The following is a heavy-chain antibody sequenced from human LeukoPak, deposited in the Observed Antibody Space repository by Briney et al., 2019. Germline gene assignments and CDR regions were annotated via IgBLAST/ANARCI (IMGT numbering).Heavy chain of an antibody. V-gene: IGHV4-39*07. CDR3: ARTTVTTPYYFDY. J-gene: IGHJ4*02. CDR2: INHSGGT. D-gene: IGHD4-17*01. CDR1: GGSISSGSYY. Sequence: SETLSLTCTVSGGSISSGSYYWSWIRQPPGKGLEWIGEINHSGGTNYNPSLKSRVTISVDTSKNQFSLKLSSVTAADTAVYYCARTTVTTPYYFDYWGQGTLVTVSS.